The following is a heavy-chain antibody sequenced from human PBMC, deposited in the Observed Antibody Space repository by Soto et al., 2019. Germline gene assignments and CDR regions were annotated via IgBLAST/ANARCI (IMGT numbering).Heavy chain of an antibody. CDR3: ARTDRAIFYGMDV. V-gene: IGHV4-34*01. CDR2: IDHSGST. J-gene: IGHJ6*02. CDR1: GGSFSAYY. Sequence: SETLSLTCAVYGGSFSAYYWSWIRQPPGKGLEWIGEIDHSGSTNYNPSLESRVTISVDTSKNQFSLKVSSVAAADTAVYHCARTDRAIFYGMDVWGQGTTVTVSS. D-gene: IGHD3-22*01.